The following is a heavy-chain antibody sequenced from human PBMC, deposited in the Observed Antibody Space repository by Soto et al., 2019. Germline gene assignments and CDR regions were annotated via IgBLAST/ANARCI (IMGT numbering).Heavy chain of an antibody. D-gene: IGHD3-9*01. CDR3: ARHPGYYDILTGYTTYYFDY. J-gene: IGHJ4*02. CDR2: IYYRGNT. Sequence: SETLCLTCTVAGGSIGTYCWSWIRQPPGKGLEWIGYIYYRGNTDYNPSLKSRVTISLDTPKNQFSLKLSSVTAADTAVYYCARHPGYYDILTGYTTYYFDYWGQGILVTVSS. CDR1: GGSIGTYC. V-gene: IGHV4-59*08.